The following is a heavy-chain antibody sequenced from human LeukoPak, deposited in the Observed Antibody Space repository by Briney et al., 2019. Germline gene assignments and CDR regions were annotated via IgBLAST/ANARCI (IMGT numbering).Heavy chain of an antibody. CDR3: ASLYGSGSYYSPGDAFDI. D-gene: IGHD3-10*01. CDR2: INYSGST. V-gene: IGHV4-59*01. CDR1: GGSISSYY. J-gene: IGHJ3*02. Sequence: SETLSLTCTASGGSISSYYWSWIRQPPGKGLEWIGYINYSGSTNYNPSLKSRVTISVDTSKNQFSLKLSSVTAADTAVYYCASLYGSGSYYSPGDAFDIWGQGTMVTVSS.